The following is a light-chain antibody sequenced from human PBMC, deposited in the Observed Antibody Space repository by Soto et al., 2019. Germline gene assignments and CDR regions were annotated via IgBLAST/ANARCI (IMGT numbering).Light chain of an antibody. CDR1: QSISSW. CDR2: KAS. Sequence: DIPMTQSPSTLSASVGDRVTITCRASQSISSWLAWYQQKPGKAPKLLIYKASSLESGVPSRFSGSGSGTEFTLTISSLQPDDFATYYCQQYNSYLGGTFGQGTKVEIK. J-gene: IGKJ1*01. CDR3: QQYNSYLGGT. V-gene: IGKV1-5*03.